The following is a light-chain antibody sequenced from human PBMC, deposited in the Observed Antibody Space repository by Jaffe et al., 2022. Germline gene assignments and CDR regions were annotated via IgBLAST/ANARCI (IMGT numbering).Light chain of an antibody. J-gene: IGKJ2*01. CDR1: QGISSY. CDR3: QQLNSYDSMYT. CDR2: AAS. Sequence: DIQLTQSPSFLSASVGDRVTITCRASQGISSYLAWYQQKPGKAPKLLIYAASTLQSGVPSRFSGSGSGTEFTLTISSLQPEDFATYYCQQLNSYDSMYTFGQGTKLEIK. V-gene: IGKV1-9*01.